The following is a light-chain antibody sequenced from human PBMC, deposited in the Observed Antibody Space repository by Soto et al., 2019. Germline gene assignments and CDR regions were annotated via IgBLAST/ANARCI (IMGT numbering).Light chain of an antibody. Sequence: DIQMTQSPSSVSASVGDRVTITCRASQAISRSLAWYQQKPGEAPKLLIYAASILQSGVPSRFSGSGSGTDFTLTITRLHPEDFASYYCQQDNSFPFTLGPGTKV. CDR2: AAS. CDR3: QQDNSFPFT. J-gene: IGKJ3*01. CDR1: QAISRS. V-gene: IGKV1-12*01.